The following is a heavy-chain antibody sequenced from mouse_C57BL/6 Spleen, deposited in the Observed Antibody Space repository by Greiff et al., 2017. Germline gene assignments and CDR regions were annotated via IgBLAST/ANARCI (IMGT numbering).Heavy chain of an antibody. CDR2: IDPETGGT. J-gene: IGHJ3*01. D-gene: IGHD4-1*01. V-gene: IGHV1-15*01. CDR1: GYTFTDYE. CDR3: TRRGNWDGFAY. Sequence: VQLQQSGAELVRPGASVTLSCKASGYTFTDYEMHWVKQTPVHGLEWIGAIDPETGGTAYNQKFKGKAILTADKSSSTAYMELRSLTSEDSAVYYCTRRGNWDGFAYWGQVTLVTVSA.